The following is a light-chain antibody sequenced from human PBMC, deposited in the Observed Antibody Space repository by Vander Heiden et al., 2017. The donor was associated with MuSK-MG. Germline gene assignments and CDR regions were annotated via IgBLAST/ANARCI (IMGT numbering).Light chain of an antibody. V-gene: IGKV2D-29*01. CDR3: RQSIQLPIT. J-gene: IGKJ5*01. Sequence: DIVMTQTPLSLSVTPGQPASISCKSSQSLLHSDGKTYLYWYLQKPGQPPQLLIYQVHNRSYGVHDRFSGRESGTDFTPTIRRVQPDDVGVYYCRQSIQLPITLGQGTRLEIK. CDR1: QSLLHSDGKTY. CDR2: QVH.